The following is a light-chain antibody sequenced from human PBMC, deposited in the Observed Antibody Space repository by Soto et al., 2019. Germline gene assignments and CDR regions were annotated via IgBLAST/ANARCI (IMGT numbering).Light chain of an antibody. CDR2: EVN. CDR1: SSDVGGYNY. CDR3: NSFTTSSTRI. Sequence: QSALTQPASVSGSPGQAITISCTGTSSDVGGYNYISWYQQHPGKVPKLLIYEVNNRPSGVSNRFSGSKSGNTASLTISGLQAEDEADYYCNSFTTSSTRIFGGGTKLPVL. V-gene: IGLV2-14*01. J-gene: IGLJ2*01.